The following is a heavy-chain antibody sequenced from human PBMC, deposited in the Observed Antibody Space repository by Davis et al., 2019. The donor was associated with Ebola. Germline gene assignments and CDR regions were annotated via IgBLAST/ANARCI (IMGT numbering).Heavy chain of an antibody. D-gene: IGHD6-13*01. CDR3: VSDSSRGYYGSSWLY. V-gene: IGHV4-34*01. J-gene: IGHJ4*02. CDR1: GGSFSGYY. Sequence: SETLSLTCAVYGGSFSGYYWSWIRQPPGKGLEWIGSFYRSRSPSYNPSLESRVTILVDMSKNQFSLNLTDVTAADTAVYYCVSDSSRGYYGSSWLYWGQGTLVTVSS. CDR2: FYRSRSP.